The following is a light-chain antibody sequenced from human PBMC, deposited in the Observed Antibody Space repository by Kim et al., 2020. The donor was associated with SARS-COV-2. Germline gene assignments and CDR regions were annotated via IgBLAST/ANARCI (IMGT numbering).Light chain of an antibody. J-gene: IGKJ4*01. CDR3: MQGIHLPLT. CDR2: VVS. Sequence: DIVMTQTPLSLPVTPGQPASISCKSSQSLLHSDGKTYLYWYLQKPGQSPQLLIYVVSSRFSGVPDRFSGSGSGTDFTLKISRVEAEDVGVYYCMQGIHLPLTFGGGTQVDIK. CDR1: QSLLHSDGKTY. V-gene: IGKV2-29*02.